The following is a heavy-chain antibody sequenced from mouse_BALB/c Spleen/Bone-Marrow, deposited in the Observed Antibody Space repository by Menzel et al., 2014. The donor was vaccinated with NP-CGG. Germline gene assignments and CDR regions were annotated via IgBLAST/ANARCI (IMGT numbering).Heavy chain of an antibody. CDR2: IDPANADT. Sequence: EVKLAESGAELVKPGASVKLSCTASGFNIKDTYIHWVKQRPEQGLEWIGRIDPANADTKYGPKFQGKATITADTSSNTVYLQFISLTSEDTAIYYCVRAVRTFDYWGQGTTLTVTS. CDR3: VRAVRTFDY. V-gene: IGHV14-3*02. CDR1: GFNIKDTY. D-gene: IGHD6-1*01. J-gene: IGHJ2*01.